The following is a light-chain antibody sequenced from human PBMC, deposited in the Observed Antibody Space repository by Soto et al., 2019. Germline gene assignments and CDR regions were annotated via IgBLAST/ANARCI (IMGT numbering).Light chain of an antibody. CDR2: DAS. J-gene: IGKJ4*01. Sequence: EIVLTQSPATLSLSPGERATLSCRASQSVSSYLAWYQQKPGQAPRLLIYDASNRATGIPARFSGSGSGTGFTLTISSLEPEDCAVYYCQQRSNWRGLTFGGGTKVEIK. CDR3: QQRSNWRGLT. V-gene: IGKV3-11*01. CDR1: QSVSSY.